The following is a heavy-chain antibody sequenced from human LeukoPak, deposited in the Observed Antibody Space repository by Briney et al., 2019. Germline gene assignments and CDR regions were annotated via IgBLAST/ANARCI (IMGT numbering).Heavy chain of an antibody. CDR3: ARNYDFWSGYFNSVDS. CDR2: ISSSSSYI. V-gene: IGHV3-21*01. Sequence: PGGSLRLSCAASGFTFSSHTMNWVRQAPGKGLEWVSSISSSSSYIYYADSVKGRFTISRGNAKNSLYLRMNSLRAEDTAVYYCARNYDFWSGYFNSVDSWGQGTLVTVSS. J-gene: IGHJ5*01. D-gene: IGHD3-3*01. CDR1: GFTFSSHT.